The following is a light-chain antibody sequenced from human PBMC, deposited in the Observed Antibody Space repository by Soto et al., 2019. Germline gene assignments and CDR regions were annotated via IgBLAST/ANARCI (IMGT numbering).Light chain of an antibody. J-gene: IGLJ2*01. Sequence: QSVLTQPPSVSGAPGQRVTISCAGSSSNIGAGYDVYWYQQLPGTAPKLLIYGNTNRPSGVPDRFSGSKSGTSASLAIIGLQAEDEADYYCQSYDSSLRGVLFGGGTELTVL. CDR1: SSNIGAGYD. V-gene: IGLV1-40*01. CDR2: GNT. CDR3: QSYDSSLRGVL.